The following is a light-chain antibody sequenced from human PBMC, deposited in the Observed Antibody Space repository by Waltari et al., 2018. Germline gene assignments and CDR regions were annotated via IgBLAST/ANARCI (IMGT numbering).Light chain of an antibody. Sequence: DIVMTQSPDSLAVSLGERATINCKPSQRVLYSPNNKNYLAWYQQKPGHPPKLLIYWASTREFGVPDRFSGSGSGTDFTLTISSLQAEDVALYYCQQFYTTPPTFGQGTKVEIK. J-gene: IGKJ1*01. CDR2: WAS. CDR1: QRVLYSPNNKNY. CDR3: QQFYTTPPT. V-gene: IGKV4-1*01.